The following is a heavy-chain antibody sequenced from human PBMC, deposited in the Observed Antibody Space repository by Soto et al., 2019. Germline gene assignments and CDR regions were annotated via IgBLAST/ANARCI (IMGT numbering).Heavy chain of an antibody. J-gene: IGHJ6*02. CDR2: IYPGDSDT. Sequence: GESLKISCKGSGYSFTSYWIGWVRQMPGKGLEWMGIIYPGDSDTRYSPSFQGQVTISADKSISTAYLQWSSLKASDTAMYYCARAVTPSHYYYYYGMDVWGQGTTVTVSS. CDR1: GYSFTSYW. CDR3: ARAVTPSHYYYYYGMDV. D-gene: IGHD4-17*01. V-gene: IGHV5-51*01.